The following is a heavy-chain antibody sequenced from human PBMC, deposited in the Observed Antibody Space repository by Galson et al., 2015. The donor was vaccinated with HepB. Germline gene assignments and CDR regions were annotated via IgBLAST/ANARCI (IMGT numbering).Heavy chain of an antibody. CDR2: TWYRSKWYN. V-gene: IGHV6-1*01. CDR1: GDSVSSNIAG. J-gene: IGHJ4*02. D-gene: IGHD3-16*01. CDR3: ARDEGGRFKG. Sequence: CAISGDSVSSNIAGWNWIRHSPARGFEWLGRTWYRSKWYNEYALSVKSRITIIADTSRNQFSLQLNSVTPEDTAVFYCARDEGGRFKGWGQGTLVTVSS.